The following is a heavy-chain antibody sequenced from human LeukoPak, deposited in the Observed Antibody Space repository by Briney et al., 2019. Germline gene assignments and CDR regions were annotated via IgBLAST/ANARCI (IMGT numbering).Heavy chain of an antibody. V-gene: IGHV4-59*01. D-gene: IGHD1-1*01. CDR2: IYYSGSN. J-gene: IGHJ6*04. CDR1: GGSISSYY. Sequence: PSETLSLTCTVSGGSISSYYWSWIRQPPGKGLEWIGYIYYSGSNNYNPSLKSRVTMSVDTSKNQFSLKLSSVTAADTAVYYCARVGSGTTGAYYYYGMDVWGKGTTVTVSS. CDR3: ARVGSGTTGAYYYYGMDV.